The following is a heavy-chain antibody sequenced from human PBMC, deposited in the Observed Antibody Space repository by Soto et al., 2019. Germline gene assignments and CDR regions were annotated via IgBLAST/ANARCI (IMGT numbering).Heavy chain of an antibody. CDR1: GGSISSSSYY. CDR2: IYYSGST. V-gene: IGHV4-39*01. D-gene: IGHD2-8*01. J-gene: IGHJ4*02. CDR3: ASLRSGYCTNGVCFGFDY. Sequence: TSETLSLTCTVSGGSISSSSYYWGWIRQPPGKGLEWIGSIYYSGSTYYNPSLKSRVTISVDTSKNQFSLKLSSVTAADTAVYYCASLRSGYCTNGVCFGFDYWGQGTLVTVSS.